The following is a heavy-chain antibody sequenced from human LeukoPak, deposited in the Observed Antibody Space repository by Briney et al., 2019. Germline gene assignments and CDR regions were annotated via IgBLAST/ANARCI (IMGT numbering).Heavy chain of an antibody. CDR3: ASEVYSSSWQSYYYYYMDV. CDR2: IYYSGST. D-gene: IGHD6-13*01. J-gene: IGHJ6*03. CDR1: GGSISSSSYY. Sequence: SETLSLTCTVSGGSISSSSYYWGWIRQPPGKGLEWIGSIYYSGSTYYNPSLKSRVTISVDTSKNQFSLKLSSVTAADTAVYYCASEVYSSSWQSYYYYYMDVWGKGTTVTVSS. V-gene: IGHV4-39*01.